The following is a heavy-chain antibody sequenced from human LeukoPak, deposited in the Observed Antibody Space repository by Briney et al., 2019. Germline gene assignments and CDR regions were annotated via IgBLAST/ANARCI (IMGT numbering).Heavy chain of an antibody. D-gene: IGHD3-22*01. V-gene: IGHV4-59*08. CDR3: ARQGYIVEDAFDI. J-gene: IGHJ3*02. CDR1: GGSISSYY. Sequence: SQTLSLTCTVSGGSISSYYWSWIRQPPGKGLEWIGYIYYSGSTNYNPSLKSRVTISVDTSKNQFSLKLSSVTAADTAVYYCARQGYIVEDAFDIWGQGTMVTVSS. CDR2: IYYSGST.